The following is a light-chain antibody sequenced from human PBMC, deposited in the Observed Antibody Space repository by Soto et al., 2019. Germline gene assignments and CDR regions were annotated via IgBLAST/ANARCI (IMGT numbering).Light chain of an antibody. V-gene: IGLV2-23*01. J-gene: IGLJ2*01. CDR3: CSYAGSTTFVI. Sequence: QSARTQPASVSGSPGQSITISCTGTSSDVGSYNLVSWYQQHPGKTPKLMIYEASKRPSGVSDRFFGSKSGNTASLTISGLQAEDEADYYCCSYAGSTTFVIFGGGTKLTVL. CDR1: SSDVGSYNL. CDR2: EAS.